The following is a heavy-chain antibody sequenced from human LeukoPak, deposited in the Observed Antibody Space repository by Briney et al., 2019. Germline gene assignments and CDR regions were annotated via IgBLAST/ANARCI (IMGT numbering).Heavy chain of an antibody. Sequence: GGSLTLSCAASGFTFSNYEMDWVRQAPGKRLEWISYISGSGNTMYYADSVKGRFTISRDNAKDSLSLQLNSLRVEDTAVYYFARDAGIDGTDFDYWGQGALVTVSS. J-gene: IGHJ4*02. D-gene: IGHD5-24*01. CDR3: ARDAGIDGTDFDY. CDR2: ISGSGNTM. CDR1: GFTFSNYE. V-gene: IGHV3-48*03.